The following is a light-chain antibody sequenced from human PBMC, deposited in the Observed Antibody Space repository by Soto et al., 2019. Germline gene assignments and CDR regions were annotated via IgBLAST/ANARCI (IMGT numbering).Light chain of an antibody. CDR3: QQYNSYSEA. CDR2: KAS. J-gene: IGKJ1*01. V-gene: IGKV1-5*03. CDR1: QTISSW. Sequence: DIQMTQSPSTLSGSVGDRVTITCRASQTISSWVACYQQKPGKAPKLLIYKASTLKSGVPSRFSGSGSGTEFTLTISSLQPDDFATYYCQQYNSYSEAFGQGTKVDI.